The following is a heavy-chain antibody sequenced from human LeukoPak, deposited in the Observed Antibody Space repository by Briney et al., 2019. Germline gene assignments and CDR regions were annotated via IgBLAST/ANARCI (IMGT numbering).Heavy chain of an antibody. CDR3: ARGPDYYGSGSYYKRKGYFDY. CDR1: GGSFSGYY. J-gene: IGHJ4*02. V-gene: IGHV4-34*01. D-gene: IGHD3-10*01. Sequence: SETLSLTCAVYGGSFSGYYWSWIPQPPGKGLEWIGEINHSVSTNYNPSLKSRVTISVDTSKHQFSLKLSSVTAADTAVYYCARGPDYYGSGSYYKRKGYFDYWGQGTLVTVSS. CDR2: INHSVST.